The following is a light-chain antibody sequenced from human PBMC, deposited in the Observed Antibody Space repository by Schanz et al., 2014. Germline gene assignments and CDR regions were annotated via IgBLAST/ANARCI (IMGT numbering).Light chain of an antibody. CDR3: CSYAGSSGWV. CDR1: SSDVGGYNY. CDR2: EVS. Sequence: QSALTQPASVSGSPGQSITISCTGTSSDVGGYNYVSWYQQHPGKAPKLMIYEVSERPSGVPDRFSGSKSGNTASLTVSGLQAEDEADYYCCSYAGSSGWVFGGGTKLTVL. V-gene: IGLV2-8*01. J-gene: IGLJ3*02.